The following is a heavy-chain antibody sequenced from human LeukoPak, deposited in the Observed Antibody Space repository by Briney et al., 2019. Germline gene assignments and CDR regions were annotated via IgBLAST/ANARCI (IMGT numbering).Heavy chain of an antibody. D-gene: IGHD2-2*01. V-gene: IGHV3-13*01. CDR3: ARGGCSSTSCYYFDY. CDR2: IGTSYDT. Sequence: GGSLRLSCAASGVTFSTFDMRWVRQVIGKGLEWVSAIGTSYDTYYSDSVKGRFTISRGNAKNSLYLQMNSLTAGDTAVYYCARGGCSSTSCYYFDYWGQGTLVTVSS. J-gene: IGHJ4*02. CDR1: GVTFSTFD.